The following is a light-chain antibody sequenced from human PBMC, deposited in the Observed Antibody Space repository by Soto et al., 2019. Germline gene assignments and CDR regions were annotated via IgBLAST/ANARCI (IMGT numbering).Light chain of an antibody. CDR1: SSNIGAGDD. CDR3: QSYDNSLGGVV. Sequence: QAVVTQPPSVSGSPGQRVTISCTGSSSNIGAGDDVQRYQPLPGTAPKLVIYDNDNRPSGVPDRFSGSKSGTSASLAITGLQAEYEADYDCQSYDNSLGGVVFGGGTKLTVL. CDR2: DND. V-gene: IGLV1-40*01. J-gene: IGLJ2*01.